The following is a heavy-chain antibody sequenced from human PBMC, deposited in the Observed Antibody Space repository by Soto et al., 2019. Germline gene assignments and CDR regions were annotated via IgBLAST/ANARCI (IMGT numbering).Heavy chain of an antibody. Sequence: ASVKVSCKASGYTFTGYYMHWVRQAPGQGLEWLGWISPYDDDTKYAQNLQGRVRMTTDTSTRTVYMDLRSLRSDDTAIYYCARGGYYDSSGSRNYHYYGMDVWGQGTTVTVS. CDR3: ARGGYYDSSGSRNYHYYGMDV. CDR2: ISPYDDDT. V-gene: IGHV1-18*04. J-gene: IGHJ6*02. CDR1: GYTFTGYY. D-gene: IGHD3-22*01.